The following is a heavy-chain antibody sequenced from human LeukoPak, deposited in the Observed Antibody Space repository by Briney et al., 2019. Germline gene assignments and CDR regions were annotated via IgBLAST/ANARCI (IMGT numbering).Heavy chain of an antibody. CDR1: GYTFTSYG. J-gene: IGHJ4*02. Sequence: ASVTVSCKASGYTFTSYGISWVRQAPGQGLEWMGWISTYNGNTNYAQNLQDRVTMTTDTSTSTASMELRSLRSDDTAVYYCARDRPPGRGYYPVSPFDFWGQGTLVTVSS. V-gene: IGHV1-18*01. CDR3: ARDRPPGRGYYPVSPFDF. CDR2: ISTYNGNT. D-gene: IGHD3-3*01.